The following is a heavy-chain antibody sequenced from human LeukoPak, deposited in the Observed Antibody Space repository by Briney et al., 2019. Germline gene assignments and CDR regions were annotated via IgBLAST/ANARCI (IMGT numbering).Heavy chain of an antibody. Sequence: GGSLRLSCVASGFTFSSYSMHWVRQASGKGLEWVGRIRSKANSYATAYAASVKGRFTISRDDSKNTAYLQMNSLKTEDTAVYYCTRLSGSSTSSAFDYWGQGTLVTVSS. V-gene: IGHV3-73*01. CDR1: GFTFSSYS. D-gene: IGHD6-6*01. CDR3: TRLSGSSTSSAFDY. J-gene: IGHJ4*02. CDR2: IRSKANSYAT.